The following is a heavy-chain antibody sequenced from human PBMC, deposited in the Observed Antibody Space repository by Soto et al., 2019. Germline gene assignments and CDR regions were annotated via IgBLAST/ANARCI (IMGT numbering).Heavy chain of an antibody. CDR2: ISYDGSNK. CDR1: GFTFSSYG. D-gene: IGHD3-10*01. Sequence: PGGSLRLSCAASGFTFSSYGMHWVRQAPGKGLEWVAVISYDGSNKYYADSVKGRFTISRDNSKNTLYLQMNSLRAEDTAVYYCAKDGTHEVLPSGYYYYMDVWGKGTTVTVSS. V-gene: IGHV3-30*18. CDR3: AKDGTHEVLPSGYYYYMDV. J-gene: IGHJ6*03.